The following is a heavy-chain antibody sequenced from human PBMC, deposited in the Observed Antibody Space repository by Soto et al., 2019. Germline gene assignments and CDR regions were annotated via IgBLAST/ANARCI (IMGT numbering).Heavy chain of an antibody. CDR1: GDSVSRNSGA. D-gene: IGHD6-19*01. Sequence: PSQTLSLTCAISGDSVSRNSGAWNWIRQSPSRGLEWLGRTYYRSKWYNDYAVSVKSRITINPDTSKNQFSLQLNSVTPEDTAVYFCARDKGSGWYRKSNWFDPWGQGTLVTVSS. J-gene: IGHJ5*02. CDR3: ARDKGSGWYRKSNWFDP. CDR2: TYYRSKWYN. V-gene: IGHV6-1*01.